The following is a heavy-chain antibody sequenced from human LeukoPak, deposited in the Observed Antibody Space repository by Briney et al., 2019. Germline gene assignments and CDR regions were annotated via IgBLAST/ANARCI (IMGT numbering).Heavy chain of an antibody. CDR2: IYSSGST. V-gene: IGHV4-59*01. Sequence: PSETLSLTCSVSGSSLTYYWSWVRQPPGKGLEWIGNIYSSGSTNYNPSLKSRVTISLDTSKNQFSLKLSSVNAADTAVYYCARYSSKWEHNFDYWGQGTLVTVSS. CDR3: ARYSSKWEHNFDY. CDR1: GSSLTYY. J-gene: IGHJ4*02. D-gene: IGHD6-19*01.